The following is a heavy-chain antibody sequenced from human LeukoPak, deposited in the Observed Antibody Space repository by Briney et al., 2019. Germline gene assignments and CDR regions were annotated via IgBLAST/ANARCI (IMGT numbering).Heavy chain of an antibody. V-gene: IGHV4-34*01. D-gene: IGHD5-18*01. J-gene: IGHJ4*02. CDR2: INHSGST. CDR3: ARDSPPGYAGY. Sequence: PSETLSLTCAVYGGSFSGYYWSWIRQPPGKGLEWIGEINHSGSTNYNPSLKSRVTISVDTSKNQFSLKLSSVTAADTAVYYCARDSPPGYAGYWGQGTLVTVSS. CDR1: GGSFSGYY.